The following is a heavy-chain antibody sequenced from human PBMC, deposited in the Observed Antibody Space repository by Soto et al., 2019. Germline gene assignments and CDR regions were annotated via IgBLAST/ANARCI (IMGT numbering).Heavy chain of an antibody. CDR3: AKDRVDFGVVITTLLDY. Sequence: GGSLRLSCAASGFTFSSYGMHWVRQAPGKGLEWVAVISYDGSNKYYADSVKGRFTISRDNSKNTLYLQMNSLRAEDTAVYYCAKDRVDFGVVITTLLDYWGQGTLVTVSS. CDR1: GFTFSSYG. V-gene: IGHV3-30*18. J-gene: IGHJ4*02. D-gene: IGHD3-3*01. CDR2: ISYDGSNK.